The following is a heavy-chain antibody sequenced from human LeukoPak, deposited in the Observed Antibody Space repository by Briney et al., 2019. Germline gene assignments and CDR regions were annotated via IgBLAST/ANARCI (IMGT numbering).Heavy chain of an antibody. Sequence: GSVKVSCKASGYTFTGYYMHWVRQAPGQGLEWMGWINPNSGGTNYAQKFQGRVTMTRDTSISTACMELSRLRSDDTAVYYCARWGIVVVVAATDARGFDPWGQGTLVTVSS. CDR1: GYTFTGYY. J-gene: IGHJ5*02. CDR3: ARWGIVVVVAATDARGFDP. D-gene: IGHD2-15*01. V-gene: IGHV1-2*02. CDR2: INPNSGGT.